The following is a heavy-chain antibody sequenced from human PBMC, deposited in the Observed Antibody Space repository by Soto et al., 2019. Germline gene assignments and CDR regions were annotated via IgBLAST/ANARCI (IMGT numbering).Heavy chain of an antibody. D-gene: IGHD3-16*01. J-gene: IGHJ4*02. Sequence: EVQLVESGGGLVQPGGSLRLSCAASEFTFSKYWMTWVRHSPGKGLEWVSTINQDGSDRYYVDSVRGRFTISRDNAKNSLYLQMNSLRAEDTAVYYCVCGGNYFVYCGQGTLVTVST. CDR3: VCGGNYFVY. CDR1: EFTFSKYW. V-gene: IGHV3-7*01. CDR2: INQDGSDR.